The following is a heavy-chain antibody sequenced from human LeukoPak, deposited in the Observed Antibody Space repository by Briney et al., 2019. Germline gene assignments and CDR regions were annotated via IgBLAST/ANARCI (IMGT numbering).Heavy chain of an antibody. CDR2: IWYDGSNK. CDR1: GFSLSNYG. J-gene: IGHJ4*02. D-gene: IGHD3-10*01. CDR3: ATDRAKFFGDY. Sequence: PGGSLRLSCAASGFSLSNYGMHWVRQAPGKGLEWVAVIWYDGSNKYYADSVKGRFTISRDNSKNTLYLQMNSLRAEDTAVYYCATDRAKFFGDYRGQGTLVTVSS. V-gene: IGHV3-33*01.